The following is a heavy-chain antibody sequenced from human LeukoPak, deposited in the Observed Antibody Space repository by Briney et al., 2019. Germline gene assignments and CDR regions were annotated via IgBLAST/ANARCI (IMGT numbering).Heavy chain of an antibody. CDR1: GYRFTSYW. CDR2: IYPGDSET. V-gene: IGHV5-51*01. D-gene: IGHD5-12*01. J-gene: IGHJ4*02. Sequence: ESLKISCEGSGYRFTSYWIVWVRQMPGKGLEWMGLIYPGDSETRYRPSFQGQVTISADKSINTAYLQWSSLKASDSGMYYCAKMRVVATISLFDYWGQGTLVTVSS. CDR3: AKMRVVATISLFDY.